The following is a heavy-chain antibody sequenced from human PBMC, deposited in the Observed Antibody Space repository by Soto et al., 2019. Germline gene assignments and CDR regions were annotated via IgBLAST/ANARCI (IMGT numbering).Heavy chain of an antibody. J-gene: IGHJ4*02. D-gene: IGHD5-12*01. CDR3: TRDRPETQYDYHPIFDH. CDR1: GFTFSGYW. Sequence: EVQLVESGGGLVQPGGSLRLSCAASGFTFSGYWTHWVRQVPGKGLIWVARSNSDGSGISYADSVRGRFTISRDNVRNILFLQMNSLRGDDSAVYYCTRDRPETQYDYHPIFDHWGQGTLVTVSS. CDR2: SNSDGSGI. V-gene: IGHV3-74*01.